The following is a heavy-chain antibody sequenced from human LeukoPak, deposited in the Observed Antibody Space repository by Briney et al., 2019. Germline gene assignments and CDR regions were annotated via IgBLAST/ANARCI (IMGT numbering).Heavy chain of an antibody. Sequence: SQTLSLTCTVSGGSISSGGYYWSWIRQHPGKGLEWIGYIYYSGSTYYNPSLKSRVTISVDTSKNQFPLKLSSVTAADTAVYYCARVDRRGGDPGHIDYWGQGTLVTVSS. CDR2: IYYSGST. V-gene: IGHV4-31*03. CDR1: GGSISSGGYY. CDR3: ARVDRRGGDPGHIDY. J-gene: IGHJ4*02. D-gene: IGHD2-21*02.